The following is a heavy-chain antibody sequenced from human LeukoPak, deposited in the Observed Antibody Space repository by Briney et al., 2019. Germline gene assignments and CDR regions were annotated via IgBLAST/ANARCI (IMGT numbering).Heavy chain of an antibody. J-gene: IGHJ4*02. CDR3: ARDDGKFDY. V-gene: IGHV3-7*01. CDR2: IKQDGSEK. CDR1: GFTFSSHW. Sequence: GGSLRLSCAASGFTFSSHWMSWVRQAPGKGLEWVANIKQDGSEKYYVDSVKGRFTISRDNAKNSLYLQMNSLRAEDTAVYYCARDDGKFDYWGQGTLVTVSS.